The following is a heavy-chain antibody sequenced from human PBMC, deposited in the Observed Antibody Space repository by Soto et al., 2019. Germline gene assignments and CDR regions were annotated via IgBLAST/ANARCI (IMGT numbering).Heavy chain of an antibody. D-gene: IGHD6-13*01. J-gene: IGHJ5*02. CDR1: GFTLTELS. CDR3: ATGGSIAAAGTLEWFDP. V-gene: IGHV1-24*01. CDR2: FDPEDGET. Sequence: ASVKVSCKVSGFTLTELSMHWVRQAPGKGLEWMGGFDPEDGETIYAQKFQGRVTMTEDTSTDTAYMERSSLRSEDTAVYYCATGGSIAAAGTLEWFDPWGQGTLVTVSS.